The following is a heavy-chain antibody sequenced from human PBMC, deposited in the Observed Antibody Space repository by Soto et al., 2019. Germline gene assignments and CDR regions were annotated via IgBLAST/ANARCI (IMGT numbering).Heavy chain of an antibody. CDR1: GNVFISDF. CDR2: IEAGDYDT. D-gene: IGHD2-2*01. J-gene: IGHJ6*02. CDR3: ARQLVVPADVLGSGSILDPYGMDD. V-gene: IGHV5-51*01. Sequence: GAALIFCGTGSGNVFISDFIGLLRQMPGKGLERMGIIEAGDYDTGYRAAFKGQVTISADKSISTAYLKWSRLKASDTAMYYCARQLVVPADVLGSGSILDPYGMDDWGQGTTVTVSS.